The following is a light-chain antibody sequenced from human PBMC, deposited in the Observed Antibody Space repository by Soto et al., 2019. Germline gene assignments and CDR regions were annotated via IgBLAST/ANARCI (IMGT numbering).Light chain of an antibody. CDR2: EVT. CDR3: SSYTSSRTVL. CDR1: SSDVGGYNY. J-gene: IGLJ2*01. V-gene: IGLV2-14*01. Sequence: QSALTQPASVSGSLGQSITISCTGTSSDVGGYNYVSWYQQHPGKDPKVVIFEVTKQPSGVSSRFSGSKSGNTASLTVSGLQAEDAGDYYCSSYTSSRTVLFGGGTKLTVL.